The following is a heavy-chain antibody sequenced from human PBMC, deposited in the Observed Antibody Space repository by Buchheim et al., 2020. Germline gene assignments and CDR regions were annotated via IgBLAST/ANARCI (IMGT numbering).Heavy chain of an antibody. Sequence: QVQLVQSGAEVKQPGASVKVSCKPSGYTFTGYYVHWVRRAPGQGLEWVGWIDPNTGGTNYAQKFQGRVTMTRDQSISTAYMELSRLRSDDTAVYYCARQRGAGIYDYWGQGTL. CDR2: IDPNTGGT. V-gene: IGHV1-2*02. CDR1: GYTFTGYY. CDR3: ARQRGAGIYDY. D-gene: IGHD6-13*01. J-gene: IGHJ4*02.